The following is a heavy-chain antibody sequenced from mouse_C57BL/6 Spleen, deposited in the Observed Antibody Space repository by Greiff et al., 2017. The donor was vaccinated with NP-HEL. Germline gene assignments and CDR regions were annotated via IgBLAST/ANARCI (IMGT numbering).Heavy chain of an antibody. J-gene: IGHJ1*03. V-gene: IGHV10-1*01. Sequence: EVQLVESGGGLVQPKGSLKLSCAASGFSFNTYAMNWVRQAPGKGLEWVARIRSKSNNYATYYADSVKDRFTISRDDSESMLYLQMNNLKTEDTAMYYCVRHNYDYPYWYFDVWGTGTTVTVSS. D-gene: IGHD2-4*01. CDR1: GFSFNTYA. CDR2: IRSKSNNYAT. CDR3: VRHNYDYPYWYFDV.